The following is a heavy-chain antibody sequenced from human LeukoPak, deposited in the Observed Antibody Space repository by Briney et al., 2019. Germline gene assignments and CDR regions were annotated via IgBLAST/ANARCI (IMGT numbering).Heavy chain of an antibody. V-gene: IGHV4-59*08. CDR1: GGSIINYY. D-gene: IGHD3-10*01. J-gene: IGHJ4*02. CDR3: TSHYGSGFDY. CDR2: IYYSGST. Sequence: GSLRLSCTVSGGSIINYYWSWIRQPPGKGLEWIGYIYYSGSTNYNPSLKSRVTISVDTSKNQFSLKLSSVTAADTAVYYCTSHYGSGFDYWGQGTLATVSS.